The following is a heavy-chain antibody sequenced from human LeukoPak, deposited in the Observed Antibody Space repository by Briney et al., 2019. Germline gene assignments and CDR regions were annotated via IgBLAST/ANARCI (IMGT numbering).Heavy chain of an antibody. CDR1: GGTFSSYT. CDR2: IIPILGIA. CDR3: ARGYCSGGSCYYFVY. Sequence: SVKVSCKASGGTFSSYTISWVRQAPGQGLEWMGRIIPILGIANYAQKFQGRVTITADKSTSTAYMELSSLRSEDTAVYYCARGYCSGGSCYYFVYCGQGTLVTVSS. V-gene: IGHV1-69*02. D-gene: IGHD2-15*01. J-gene: IGHJ4*02.